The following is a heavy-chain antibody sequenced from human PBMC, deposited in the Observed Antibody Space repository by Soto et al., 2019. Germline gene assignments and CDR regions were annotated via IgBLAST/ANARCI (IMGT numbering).Heavy chain of an antibody. V-gene: IGHV1-24*01. CDR1: GYTLTELS. D-gene: IGHD3-22*01. J-gene: IGHJ4*02. CDR3: ATSPKYYYDSSEPFN. Sequence: ASVKVSCKVSGYTLTELSMHWVRQAPGKGLEWMGGFDPEDGETIYAQKFQGRVTMTEDTSTDTAYMELGSLRSEDTAVYYCATSPKYYYDSSEPFNWGQGTLVTVSS. CDR2: FDPEDGET.